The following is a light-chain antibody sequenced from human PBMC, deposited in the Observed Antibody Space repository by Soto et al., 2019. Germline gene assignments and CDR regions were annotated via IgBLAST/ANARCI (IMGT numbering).Light chain of an antibody. CDR2: AAS. V-gene: IGKV1D-16*01. Sequence: IWMTQSPSLLSASTGDRVTISCRASQGISSWLAWYQQKPGKAPKLLIYAASSLQSGVPSRFSGSGSGTEFTLTISSLQPEDFATYFCQQLNTYSSFGGGTKVDIK. J-gene: IGKJ4*01. CDR1: QGISSW. CDR3: QQLNTYSS.